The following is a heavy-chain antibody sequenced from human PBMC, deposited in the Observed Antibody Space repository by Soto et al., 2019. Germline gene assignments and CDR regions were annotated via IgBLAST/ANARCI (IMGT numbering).Heavy chain of an antibody. D-gene: IGHD2-8*01. J-gene: IGHJ4*02. CDR2: TSYDGRNK. CDR3: AKDESRYCTDGVCYPFDH. Sequence: QVQLVESGGGVVQPGRSLRLSCAASGFTFSTYGMHWVRQAPGKGLEWVAVTSYDGRNKYYADSVKGRFTISRDTKSTLYLQMNSLRPDDTAVYYCAKDESRYCTDGVCYPFDHWGQGTLVTVSS. V-gene: IGHV3-30*18. CDR1: GFTFSTYG.